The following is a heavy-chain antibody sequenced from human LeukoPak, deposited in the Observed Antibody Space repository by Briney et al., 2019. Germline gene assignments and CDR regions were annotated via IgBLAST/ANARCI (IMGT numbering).Heavy chain of an antibody. CDR3: ARIIVVVPAATWKGWFDP. CDR1: GYSISSGYY. CDR2: IYHSGST. V-gene: IGHV4-38-2*02. Sequence: PSXTLSLXCTVSGYSISSGYYWGWIRQPPGKGLEWIGSIYHSGSTYYNPSLKSRVTISVDTSKNQFSLKLSSVTAADTAVYYCARIIVVVPAATWKGWFDPWGQGTLVTVSS. D-gene: IGHD2-2*01. J-gene: IGHJ5*02.